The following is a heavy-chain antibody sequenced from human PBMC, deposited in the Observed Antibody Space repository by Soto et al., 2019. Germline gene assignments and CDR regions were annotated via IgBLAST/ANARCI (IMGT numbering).Heavy chain of an antibody. CDR1: GFSLTTSGVG. Sequence: QITLNESGPTVVRPTETLTLTCRFSGFSLTTSGVGVGWIRQSPGKAPEWLALIYWEVDQRYSASLKSRLTITKDTSKNQVVLTVSDLDPTDTATYYCAHRVLRTVFGVVTPTAIYFDFWGQGTPVAVSS. D-gene: IGHD3-3*01. CDR3: AHRVLRTVFGVVTPTAIYFDF. V-gene: IGHV2-5*02. J-gene: IGHJ4*02. CDR2: IYWEVDQ.